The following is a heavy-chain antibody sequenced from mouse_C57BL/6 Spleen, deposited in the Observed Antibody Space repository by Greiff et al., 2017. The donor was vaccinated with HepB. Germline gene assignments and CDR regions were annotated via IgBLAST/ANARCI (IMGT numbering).Heavy chain of an antibody. D-gene: IGHD2-4*01. V-gene: IGHV1-55*01. CDR1: GYTFTSYW. CDR3: ARDDYDVTAWFAY. Sequence: QVQLQQPGAELVKPGASVKMSCKASGYTFTSYWITWVKQRPGQGLEWIGDIYPGSGSTNYNEKFKSKATLTVDRSSSTAYMQLSSLTSEDSAVYYCARDDYDVTAWFAYWGQGTLVTVSA. J-gene: IGHJ3*01. CDR2: IYPGSGST.